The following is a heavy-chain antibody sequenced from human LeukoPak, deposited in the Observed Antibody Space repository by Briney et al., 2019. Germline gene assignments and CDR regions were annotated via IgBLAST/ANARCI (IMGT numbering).Heavy chain of an antibody. Sequence: SVKVSCKASGGTFSSYAISWVRQAPGQGLEWMGGIIPIFGTANYAQKFQGRVTITADESTSTAYMELSSLRSEDTAVDYCARSMSEAFDLWGQGTMVSVSS. D-gene: IGHD2/OR15-2a*01. J-gene: IGHJ3*01. CDR3: ARSMSEAFDL. V-gene: IGHV1-69*01. CDR2: IIPIFGTA. CDR1: GGTFSSYA.